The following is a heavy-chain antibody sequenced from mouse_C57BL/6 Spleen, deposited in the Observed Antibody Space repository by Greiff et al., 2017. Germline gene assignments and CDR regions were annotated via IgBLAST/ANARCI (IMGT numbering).Heavy chain of an antibody. CDR2: IHPNSGST. V-gene: IGHV1-64*01. J-gene: IGHJ3*01. CDR3: AREEGGPLGAY. D-gene: IGHD1-1*02. Sequence: QVQLQQPGAELVKPGASVKLSCKASGYTFTSYWMHWVKQRPGQGLEWIGMIHPNSGSTNYNEKFKSKATLTVEKSSSTAYMQLSSLTSEDSAVYYCAREEGGPLGAYWGQGTLVTVSA. CDR1: GYTFTSYW.